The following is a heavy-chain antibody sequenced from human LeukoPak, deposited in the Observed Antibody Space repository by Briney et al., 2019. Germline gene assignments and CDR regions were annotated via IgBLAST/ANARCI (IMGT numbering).Heavy chain of an antibody. J-gene: IGHJ4*02. CDR3: ARHRPSYDSSGYLIDY. CDR1: GGSISSSSYY. V-gene: IGHV4-39*01. D-gene: IGHD3-22*01. CDR2: IYYSGST. Sequence: PSETLSLTCTVSGGSISSSSYYWGWIRQPPGKGLEWIGSIYYSGSTYYNPSLKSRVTISVDTSKNQFSLKLSSVTAADTAVYYCARHRPSYDSSGYLIDYWGQGTLVTVSS.